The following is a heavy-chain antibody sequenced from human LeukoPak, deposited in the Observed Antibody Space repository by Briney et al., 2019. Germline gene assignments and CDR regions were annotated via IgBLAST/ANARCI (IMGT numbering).Heavy chain of an antibody. Sequence: PSETLSLTCTVFGGSISSSSYYWGWIRQPPGKGLEWIGSIYYSGSTYYNPSLKSRVTISVDTSKNQFSLKLSSVTAADTAVYYCARAVGIAVAGTFDYYYMDVWGKGTTVTVSS. J-gene: IGHJ6*03. D-gene: IGHD6-19*01. CDR3: ARAVGIAVAGTFDYYYMDV. CDR2: IYYSGST. V-gene: IGHV4-39*07. CDR1: GGSISSSSYY.